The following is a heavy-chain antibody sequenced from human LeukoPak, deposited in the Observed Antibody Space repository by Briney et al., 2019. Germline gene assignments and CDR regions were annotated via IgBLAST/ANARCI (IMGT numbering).Heavy chain of an antibody. CDR3: ASSPFPYSAPGLFDY. CDR2: IIPIFGTA. CDR1: GGTFSIYA. Sequence: ASVKVSFTASGGTFSIYAISWVRQAPGQGLEWMGGIIPIFGTANYAQKFQGRVTITADESTSTAYMELSSLRSEGTAVYYCASSPFPYSAPGLFDYWGQGTLVTVSS. D-gene: IGHD1-26*01. J-gene: IGHJ4*02. V-gene: IGHV1-69*13.